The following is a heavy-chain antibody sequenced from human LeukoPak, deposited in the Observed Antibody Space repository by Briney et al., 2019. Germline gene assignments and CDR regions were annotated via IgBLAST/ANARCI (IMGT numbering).Heavy chain of an antibody. J-gene: IGHJ4*02. Sequence: PSETLSLTCTVSGGSISSSSYYWGWIRQPPGKGLEWIGSIYYSGSTYYNPSLKSRVTISVDTSKNQFSLKLSSVTAADTAVYYCARSTTIKTSPFDYWGQGTLVTVSS. CDR2: IYYSGST. D-gene: IGHD3-9*01. CDR3: ARSTTIKTSPFDY. V-gene: IGHV4-39*07. CDR1: GGSISSSSYY.